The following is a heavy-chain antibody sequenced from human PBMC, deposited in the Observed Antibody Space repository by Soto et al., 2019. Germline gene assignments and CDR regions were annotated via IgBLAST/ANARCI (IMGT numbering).Heavy chain of an antibody. Sequence: GGSLRLSCAASGFTFSSYGMHWVRQAPGKGLEWVAVIWYDGSNKYYADSVKGRFTISRDNSKNTLYLQMNSLRAEDTAVYYCARDPFWSGYYVFDYWGQGTLVTVSS. D-gene: IGHD3-3*01. CDR2: IWYDGSNK. CDR3: ARDPFWSGYYVFDY. V-gene: IGHV3-33*01. CDR1: GFTFSSYG. J-gene: IGHJ4*02.